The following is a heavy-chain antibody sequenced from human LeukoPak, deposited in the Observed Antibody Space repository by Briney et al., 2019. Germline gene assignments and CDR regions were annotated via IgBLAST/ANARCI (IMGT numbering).Heavy chain of an antibody. D-gene: IGHD1-1*01. V-gene: IGHV4-4*07. J-gene: IGHJ6*03. CDR3: ARVDEVGQLSAPPFYYYMDV. CDR1: GGSISGYY. Sequence: SETLSLTCSVSGGSISGYYWSWIRQPAGKGLEWIGRIYSSGSTRYSPSFESRVTMTVDTSKNQFSLKLTSVTAADTAIYYCARVDEVGQLSAPPFYYYMDVWGKGTTVTVSS. CDR2: IYSSGST.